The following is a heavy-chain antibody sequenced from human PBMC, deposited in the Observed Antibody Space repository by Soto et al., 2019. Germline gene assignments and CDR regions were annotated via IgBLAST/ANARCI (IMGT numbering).Heavy chain of an antibody. CDR1: RYRFTNYW. CDR3: ARWAEGVTTPHFDS. J-gene: IGHJ4*01. V-gene: IGHV5-51*03. Sequence: EVQLVQSGAEVKKPGESLQISCKGSRYRFTNYWIGWVRQMPGKGLEWMGIIYPDDSDIRYSPSFQGQVTISADKSISTAYLQWSSLKASDTAMYYCARWAEGVTTPHFDSWGQGTLVTVSS. D-gene: IGHD4-17*01. CDR2: IYPDDSDI.